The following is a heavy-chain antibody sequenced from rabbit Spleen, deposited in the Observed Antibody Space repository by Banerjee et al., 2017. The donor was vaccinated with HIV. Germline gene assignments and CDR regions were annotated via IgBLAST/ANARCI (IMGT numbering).Heavy chain of an antibody. V-gene: IGHV1S40*01. J-gene: IGHJ4*01. Sequence: QSLEESGGDLVKPGASLTLTCTASGFSFSSRYYMCWVRQTPGKGLECIACIYGDRSGSTYYANWAKGRFTISRTSSTAVNLEMTSLRAADTATYFCARGSAAMTMVITGYYLTLWGQGTLVTVS. CDR2: IYGDRSGST. CDR3: ARGSAAMTMVITGYYLTL. D-gene: IGHD2-1*01. CDR1: GFSFSSRYY.